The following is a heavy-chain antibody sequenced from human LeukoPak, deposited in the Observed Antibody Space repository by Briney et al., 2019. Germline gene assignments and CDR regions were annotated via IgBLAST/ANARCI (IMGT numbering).Heavy chain of an antibody. J-gene: IGHJ4*02. V-gene: IGHV4-61*02. D-gene: IGHD4-17*01. CDR2: IYTSGST. CDR1: GGSISSGSYY. CDR3: ASRTYGANGDY. Sequence: SETLSLTCTVSGGSISSGSYYWSWIRQPAGKGLEWIGRIYTSGSTNYNPSLKSRVTISVGRSKNQFSLKLSSVTAADTAVYYCASRTYGANGDYWGQGTLVTVSS.